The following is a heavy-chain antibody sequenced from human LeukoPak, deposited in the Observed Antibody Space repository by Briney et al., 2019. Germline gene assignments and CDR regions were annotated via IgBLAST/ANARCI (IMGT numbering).Heavy chain of an antibody. CDR2: ISAYNGNT. D-gene: IGHD6-13*01. CDR3: ARGRIAAAGNFDY. J-gene: IGHJ4*02. CDR1: GCTFTNYG. V-gene: IGHV1-18*01. Sequence: GASVKVPCKVSGCTFTNYGISWVRQAPGQGLEWMGWISAYNGNTDYAQKLQGRVTMTTDTSTSTAYMELRSLRSDDTAVYYRARGRIAAAGNFDYWGQGTLVTVSS.